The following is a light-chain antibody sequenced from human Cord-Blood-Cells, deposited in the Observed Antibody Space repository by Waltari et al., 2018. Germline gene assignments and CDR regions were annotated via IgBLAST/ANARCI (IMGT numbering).Light chain of an antibody. CDR1: QSISSY. CDR3: LQDYNYPLT. Sequence: IQMTQSPSSLSASVGDRVTITCRARQSISSYLNWYQQKPGKAPKLLIYAASSLQSGVPSRFSGSGSGTDFTLTISSLQPEDFATYYCLQDYNYPLTFGGGTKVEIK. V-gene: IGKV1-6*01. J-gene: IGKJ4*01. CDR2: AAS.